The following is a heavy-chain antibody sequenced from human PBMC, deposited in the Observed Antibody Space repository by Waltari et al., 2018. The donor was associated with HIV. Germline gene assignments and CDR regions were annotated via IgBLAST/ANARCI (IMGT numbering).Heavy chain of an antibody. J-gene: IGHJ4*02. Sequence: QVQLVESGGGVVQPGRSRRLSCAASGFTFSSFGMHWVRQAPGKGREWVAFISNDGSSKYCADSVQGRFTISRDNSKNTLYLHMNSLRAEDTAVYYCASPFYSDSTTYYYGLDYWGQGTLVTVSS. CDR3: ASPFYSDSTTYYYGLDY. V-gene: IGHV3-30-3*01. CDR2: ISNDGSSK. CDR1: GFTFSSFG. D-gene: IGHD3-22*01.